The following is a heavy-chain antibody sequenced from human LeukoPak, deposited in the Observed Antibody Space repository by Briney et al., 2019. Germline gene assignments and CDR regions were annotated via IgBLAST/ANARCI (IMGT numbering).Heavy chain of an antibody. CDR1: GFTFSSYS. D-gene: IGHD6-6*01. CDR2: ISYDGSNK. J-gene: IGHJ6*02. CDR3: AKEIEYSSSSAYYYGMDV. Sequence: GGSLRLSCAASGFTFSSYSMNWVRQAPGKGLEWVAVISYDGSNKYYADSVKGRFTISRDNSKNTLYLQMNSLRAEDTAVYYCAKEIEYSSSSAYYYGMDVWGQGTTVTVSS. V-gene: IGHV3-30*18.